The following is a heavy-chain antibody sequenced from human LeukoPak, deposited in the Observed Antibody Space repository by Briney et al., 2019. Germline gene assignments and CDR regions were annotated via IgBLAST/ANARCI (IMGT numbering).Heavy chain of an antibody. J-gene: IGHJ4*02. V-gene: IGHV6-1*01. Sequence: SQTLSLTCAISGDSVSSNSAAWNWMRQSPSRGLEWLRSTYFRAKWYSDYAGSVKSRITINPDTSKNQFSLQLESVTPEDTAVYFCARASGSYFDFDYWGQGTLVTVSS. CDR2: TYFRAKWYS. D-gene: IGHD1-26*01. CDR3: ARASGSYFDFDY. CDR1: GDSVSSNSAA.